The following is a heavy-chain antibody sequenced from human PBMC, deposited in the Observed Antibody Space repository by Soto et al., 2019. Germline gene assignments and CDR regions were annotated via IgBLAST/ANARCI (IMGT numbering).Heavy chain of an antibody. CDR1: GNTFRDCA. J-gene: IGHJ4*02. CDR3: ARDDSGYSGSHYIDYFNF. D-gene: IGHD1-26*01. V-gene: IGHV1-3*01. CDR2: IQGGNGNT. Sequence: GASVKVFCKASGNTFRDCAIRWGRQAPGHSLEGMGGIQGGNGNTYYSERFQGRLSFTRGTSPGTTYMDLSGLTSEDTAIYFCARDDSGYSGSHYIDYFNFWGQGTLVTVSS.